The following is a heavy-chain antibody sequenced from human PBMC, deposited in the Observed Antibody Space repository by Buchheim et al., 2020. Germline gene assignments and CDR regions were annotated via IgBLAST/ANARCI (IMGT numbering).Heavy chain of an antibody. D-gene: IGHD3-10*01. CDR3: ARVSATQYFYNGMDV. Sequence: QVQLEQSGAEVKKAGSSVKISCKSSGGTFTDYSFNWMRQAPGQGFEWMGRFIPILGIANYAQRFQGRGTINADRSTGTAYMELNSLKYEDTAVYFCARVSATQYFYNGMDVWGRGTT. CDR1: GGTFTDYS. J-gene: IGHJ6*02. V-gene: IGHV1-69*02. CDR2: FIPILGIA.